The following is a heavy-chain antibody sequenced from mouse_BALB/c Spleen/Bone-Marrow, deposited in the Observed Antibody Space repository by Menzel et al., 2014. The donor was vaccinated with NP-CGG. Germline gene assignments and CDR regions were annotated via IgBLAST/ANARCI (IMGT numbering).Heavy chain of an antibody. CDR2: INPDSSTI. CDR3: ARFNYYGPYYYAMDY. CDR1: GFDFRRNW. D-gene: IGHD1-1*01. J-gene: IGHJ4*01. V-gene: IGHV4-1*02. Sequence: VQLQQSGGGLVQPGGSLKLSCAASGFDFRRNWMSWVRQVPVKGLEWIGGINPDSSTINYTPSLKDKFIISRDNAKNTLYLQMSKVRSEDTALYYCARFNYYGPYYYAMDYWGQGTSVTVSS.